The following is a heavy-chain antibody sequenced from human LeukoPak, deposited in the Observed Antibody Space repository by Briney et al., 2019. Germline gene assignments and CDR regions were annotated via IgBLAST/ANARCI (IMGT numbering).Heavy chain of an antibody. J-gene: IGHJ4*02. V-gene: IGHV3-23*01. CDR2: ISGSGGST. D-gene: IGHD6-19*01. Sequence: GGSLRLSCVASGLTFSDFAMSWVRQAPGKGLEWVSAISGSGGSTYYADSVKGRFTISRDNSKNTLYLQMNSLRAEDTAVYYCAKNVERYNSGWHSDYWGQGTLVTVSS. CDR3: AKNVERYNSGWHSDY. CDR1: GLTFSDFA.